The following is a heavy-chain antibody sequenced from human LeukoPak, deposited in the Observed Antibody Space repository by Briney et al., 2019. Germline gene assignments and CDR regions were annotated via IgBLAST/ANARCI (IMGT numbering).Heavy chain of an antibody. CDR3: ARVRGYYYDSSGYAVDLDYYYMDV. Sequence: ASVKVSCKASGYSFNTHAINWVRQAPGQGLEWMGFINTNTGNPTYAQGFTGRFVFSLDTSVSTAYLQISSLKAEDTAVYYCARVRGYYYDSSGYAVDLDYYYMDVWGKGTTVTVSS. D-gene: IGHD3-22*01. V-gene: IGHV7-4-1*02. J-gene: IGHJ6*03. CDR2: INTNTGNP. CDR1: GYSFNTHA.